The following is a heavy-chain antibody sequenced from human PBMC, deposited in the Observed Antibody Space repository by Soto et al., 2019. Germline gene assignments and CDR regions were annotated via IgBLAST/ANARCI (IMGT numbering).Heavy chain of an antibody. CDR1: GFTFSKYG. Sequence: ASVKVSCKAPGFTFSKYGFSWLGPPAEQETAWMGWSSAYNGNTNYAQKLQGRITMTTVTSTSTAYMELRSLRSEDTAVYSCARGDRWLVPTYYYYYGMDVWGQGTTVTVSS. CDR2: SSAYNGNT. CDR3: ARGDRWLVPTYYYYYGMDV. D-gene: IGHD6-19*01. J-gene: IGHJ6*02. V-gene: IGHV1-18*04.